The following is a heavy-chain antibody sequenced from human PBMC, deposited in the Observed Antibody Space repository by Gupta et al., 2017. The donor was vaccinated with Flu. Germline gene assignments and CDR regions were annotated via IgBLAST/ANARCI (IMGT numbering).Heavy chain of an antibody. CDR2: IGTAGNT. Sequence: EVQLVESGGGLVQPGGSLRLSCAASGFTFSSYDMHWVRQAKGKGLEWVSAIGTAGNTYYPASVKGRFTISRENAKNSLYLQMNSLRAGDTAVYYCARDRWNYRRYYGMDVWGQGTTGTVSS. CDR1: GFTFSSYD. D-gene: IGHD1-7*01. V-gene: IGHV3-13*01. J-gene: IGHJ6*02. CDR3: ARDRWNYRRYYGMDV.